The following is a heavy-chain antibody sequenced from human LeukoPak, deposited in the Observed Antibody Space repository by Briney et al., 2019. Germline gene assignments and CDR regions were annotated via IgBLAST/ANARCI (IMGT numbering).Heavy chain of an antibody. D-gene: IGHD3-3*01. V-gene: IGHV3-23*01. J-gene: IGHJ4*02. CDR3: AKDGLASYDFWSGYYRVYFDY. CDR1: GFTFSSYA. Sequence: GGSLRLSCAASGFTFSSYAMSWVRQAPGKGLEWVPAISGSGGSTYYADSVKGRFTISRDNSKNTLYLQMNSLRAEDAAVYYCAKDGLASYDFWSGYYRVYFDYWGQGTLVTVSS. CDR2: ISGSGGST.